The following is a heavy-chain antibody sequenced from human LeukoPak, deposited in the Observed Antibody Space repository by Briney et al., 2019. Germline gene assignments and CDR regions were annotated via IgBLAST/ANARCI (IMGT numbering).Heavy chain of an antibody. Sequence: SETLSLTCTVSGGSISSYYWSWIRQPAGKGLEWIGRIYTSGSTNYNPSLKGRVTMSVDTSRNQFSLKLSSVTAADTAVYYCARGGDYYDSSGYYYYWGQGTLVTVSS. CDR1: GGSISSYY. CDR2: IYTSGST. J-gene: IGHJ4*02. CDR3: ARGGDYYDSSGYYYY. V-gene: IGHV4-4*07. D-gene: IGHD3-22*01.